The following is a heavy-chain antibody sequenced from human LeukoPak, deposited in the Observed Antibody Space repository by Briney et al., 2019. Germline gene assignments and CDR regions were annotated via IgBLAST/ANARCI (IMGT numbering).Heavy chain of an antibody. CDR2: IIPIFGTA. J-gene: IGHJ3*02. Sequence: SVKVSCKASGGAFSSYAISWVRQAPGQGLEWMGRIIPIFGTANYAQKFQGRVTITTDESTSTAYMELSSLRSEDTAVYYCARDRASYYDILTGYYTYAFDIWGQGTMVTVSS. V-gene: IGHV1-69*05. CDR1: GGAFSSYA. CDR3: ARDRASYYDILTGYYTYAFDI. D-gene: IGHD3-9*01.